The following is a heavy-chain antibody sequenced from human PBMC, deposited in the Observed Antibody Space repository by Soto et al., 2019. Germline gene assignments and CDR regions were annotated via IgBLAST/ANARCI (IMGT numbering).Heavy chain of an antibody. D-gene: IGHD2-21*02. J-gene: IGHJ4*02. CDR3: AREDGGNSAYYLDY. Sequence: LSLTCTVSGGSTSSYYWSWIRQPPGKGLEWIGYIYYSGSTNYNPSLKSRVTISVDTSKNQFSLKLSSVTAADTAVYYCAREDGGNSAYYLDYWGQGTLVTVSS. CDR1: GGSTSSYY. CDR2: IYYSGST. V-gene: IGHV4-59*01.